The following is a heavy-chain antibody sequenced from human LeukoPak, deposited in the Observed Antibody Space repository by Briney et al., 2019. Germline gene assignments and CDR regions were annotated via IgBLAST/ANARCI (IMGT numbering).Heavy chain of an antibody. V-gene: IGHV4-61*01. Sequence: SQTLSLTCTVSGGSISSSSYSWTWIRQPPGKGLEWIGYISYSGSTNYNPSLKSRVTISVDTSKNQFSLKLSSVTAADTAVYYCARTIPAAFVYFDYWGQGTLVTVSS. D-gene: IGHD2-2*01. CDR3: ARTIPAAFVYFDY. CDR1: GGSISSSSYS. J-gene: IGHJ4*02. CDR2: ISYSGST.